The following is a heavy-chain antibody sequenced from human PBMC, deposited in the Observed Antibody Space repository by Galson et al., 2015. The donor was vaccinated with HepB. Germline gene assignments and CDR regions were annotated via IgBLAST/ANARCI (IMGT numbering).Heavy chain of an antibody. Sequence: SLRLSCAASGFTFSSYSMHWVRQAPGKGLEWVSSISSGSSYIYYADSLKGRFTISRDNAKNSLYLQMDSLRAEDTAVYYCARGPSSIAARPGWFDPWGQGTLVTVSS. CDR1: GFTFSSYS. D-gene: IGHD6-6*01. CDR2: ISSGSSYI. CDR3: ARGPSSIAARPGWFDP. V-gene: IGHV3-21*01. J-gene: IGHJ5*02.